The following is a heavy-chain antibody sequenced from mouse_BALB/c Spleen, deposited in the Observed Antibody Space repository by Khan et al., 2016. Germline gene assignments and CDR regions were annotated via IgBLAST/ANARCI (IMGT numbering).Heavy chain of an antibody. D-gene: IGHD2-14*01. Sequence: VQLKESGPGLVNPSQSLSLTCTVSGYSITSDYAWNWIRQFPGNKLEWMGYITYSGSTSYNPSLKSRISITRDTSKNQFFLQLNSVTTEDTAIHYGARNYRYDRAMDYWGQGTSVTVSS. CDR1: GYSITSDYA. J-gene: IGHJ4*01. CDR2: ITYSGST. V-gene: IGHV3-2*02. CDR3: ARNYRYDRAMDY.